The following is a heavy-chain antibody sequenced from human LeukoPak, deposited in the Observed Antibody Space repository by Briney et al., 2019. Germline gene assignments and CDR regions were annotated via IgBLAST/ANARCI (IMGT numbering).Heavy chain of an antibody. Sequence: QPGRSLRLSCAASGFTFSNYGMHWVRQAPGKGLEWVAVISYDGSNKYYADSVKGRFTISRDNSKNTLYLQMNSLRAEDTAVYYCARDSNSGSGMDVWGQGTTVTVSS. V-gene: IGHV3-30*03. J-gene: IGHJ6*02. D-gene: IGHD3-10*01. CDR3: ARDSNSGSGMDV. CDR1: GFTFSNYG. CDR2: ISYDGSNK.